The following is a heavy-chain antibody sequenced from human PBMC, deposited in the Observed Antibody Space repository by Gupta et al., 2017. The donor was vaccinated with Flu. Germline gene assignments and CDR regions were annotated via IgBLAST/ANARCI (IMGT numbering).Heavy chain of an antibody. CDR1: FGSYG. D-gene: IGHD1-1*01. V-gene: IGHV3-33*05. J-gene: IGHJ6*03. CDR2: ISYDGSKT. Sequence: FGSYGMNWVRQAPGKGLEWVAMISYDGSKTSYADSVKGRFTVSRENSRDTLYLQMDSLTDDDTAVYYCAKTGTTGYFYMDAWGTGTTVTVSS. CDR3: AKTGTTGYFYMDA.